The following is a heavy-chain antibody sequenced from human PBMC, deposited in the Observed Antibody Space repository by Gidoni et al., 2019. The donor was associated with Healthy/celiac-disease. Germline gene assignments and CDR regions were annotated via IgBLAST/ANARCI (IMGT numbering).Heavy chain of an antibody. CDR3: ASAFRYDYVWGSYRNDAFDI. D-gene: IGHD3-16*02. CDR1: GYTFPSSY. Sequence: QVQLVQSGAEVKKPGASVKVSCTASGYTFPSSYMPWVRQAPGQGLEWMGIINPSGGSTSYAQKFQGRVTMTRDTSTSTVYMELSSLRSEDTAVYYCASAFRYDYVWGSYRNDAFDIWGQGTMVTVSS. V-gene: IGHV1-46*01. CDR2: INPSGGST. J-gene: IGHJ3*02.